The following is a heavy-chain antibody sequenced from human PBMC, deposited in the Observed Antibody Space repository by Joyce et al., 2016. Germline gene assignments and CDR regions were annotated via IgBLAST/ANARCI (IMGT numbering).Heavy chain of an antibody. CDR3: AKDPLSVLDYNWFDP. Sequence: EVQLLESGGGLVQPGGSLRLSCAASGFTFSSYAMSWVRQTPGKGLQWVSGISGSGGGRYYADSVKGRFTISRDNSKNTLYLQMNSLSVEDTALYYCAKDPLSVLDYNWFDPWGQGTLVTVSS. J-gene: IGHJ5*02. CDR2: ISGSGGGR. V-gene: IGHV3-23*01. CDR1: GFTFSSYA. D-gene: IGHD5/OR15-5a*01.